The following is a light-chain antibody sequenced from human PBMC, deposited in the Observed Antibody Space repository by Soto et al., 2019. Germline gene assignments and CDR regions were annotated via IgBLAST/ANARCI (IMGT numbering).Light chain of an antibody. V-gene: IGLV2-14*01. Sequence: QSALTQPVSVSGSPGQSITISCTGTSSDVGGYNYVSWYQQHPGKAPKLMIYDVSNRPSGVSNRFSGSKSGNTASLTISGLQAEDEADYYCSSYTSSSTFWVFGGGTQLTVL. CDR1: SSDVGGYNY. J-gene: IGLJ3*02. CDR3: SSYTSSSTFWV. CDR2: DVS.